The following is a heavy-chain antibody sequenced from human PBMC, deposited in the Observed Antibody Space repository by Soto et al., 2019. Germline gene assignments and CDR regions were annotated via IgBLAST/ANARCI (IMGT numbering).Heavy chain of an antibody. CDR2: IYYSGST. J-gene: IGHJ6*02. CDR3: ARDLAPYYYGSGSYYHYYYYGMDV. V-gene: IGHV4-59*01. CDR1: GGSISSYY. D-gene: IGHD3-10*01. Sequence: PSETLSLTCTVSGGSISSYYWSWIRQPPGKGLEWIGYIYYSGSTNYNPSLKSRVTISVDTSKNQFSLKLSSVTAADTAVYYCARDLAPYYYGSGSYYHYYYYGMDVWDQGTTVTVSS.